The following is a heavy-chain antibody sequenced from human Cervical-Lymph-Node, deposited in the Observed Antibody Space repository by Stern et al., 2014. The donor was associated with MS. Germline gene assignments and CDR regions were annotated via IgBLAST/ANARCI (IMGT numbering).Heavy chain of an antibody. CDR3: ARDDPHDDNSLDY. Sequence: QVQLVESGGGVVQPGRSLRLSCAASGFPFSSYGMHWVRQAPGKGLEWVASIWNDGSNAYYADSVKGRFTFSRDNSKNTLYLQMNSLRAEDSAVYFCARDDPHDDNSLDYWGQGTLVTVSS. CDR1: GFPFSSYG. J-gene: IGHJ4*02. CDR2: IWNDGSNA. V-gene: IGHV3-33*01. D-gene: IGHD1-1*01.